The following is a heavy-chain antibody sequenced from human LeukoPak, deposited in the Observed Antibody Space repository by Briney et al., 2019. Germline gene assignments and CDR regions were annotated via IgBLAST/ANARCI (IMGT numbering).Heavy chain of an antibody. D-gene: IGHD3-16*01. CDR3: ARGGEES. CDR2: IYSGGST. J-gene: IGHJ5*02. Sequence: GGSLRLSCAASGFTFSSNAMTWVRQAPGKGLEWVSVIYSGGSTYYADSVKGRFTISRDNPKNTLYLQMNSLRAEDTAVYYCARGGEESWGQGTLVTVSS. V-gene: IGHV3-66*02. CDR1: GFTFSSNA.